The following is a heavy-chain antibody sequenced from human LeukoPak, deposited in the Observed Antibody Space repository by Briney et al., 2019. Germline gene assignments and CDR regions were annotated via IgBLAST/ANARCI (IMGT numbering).Heavy chain of an antibody. V-gene: IGHV1-69*05. CDR2: IMPLFGTA. D-gene: IGHD4-17*01. J-gene: IGHJ5*02. CDR3: ARDVHGDYGSGWFDP. CDR1: GGTFNNSA. Sequence: ASVKVSCKTSGGTFNNSAISWVRQAPGQGLEWLGGIMPLFGTAGYAQKFQGRVTITKDESTRTVYLELPSLTSDDTAAYYCARDVHGDYGSGWFDPWGQGTLVSVSS.